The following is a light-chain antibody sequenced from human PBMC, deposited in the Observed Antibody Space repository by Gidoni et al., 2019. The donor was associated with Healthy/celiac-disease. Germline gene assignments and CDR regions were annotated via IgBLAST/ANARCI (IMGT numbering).Light chain of an antibody. V-gene: IGKV3-20*01. J-gene: IGKJ1*01. CDR3: QQYGSSRT. Sequence: EIVLTQSPGTLSLSPGERATLSCRASQSVSSSYLAWYQQKPGQATRLLIYGASSRATGIPDRFSGSGSGTDFTLTISRLEPEDFAVYYCQQYGSSRTFGQXTKVEIK. CDR2: GAS. CDR1: QSVSSSY.